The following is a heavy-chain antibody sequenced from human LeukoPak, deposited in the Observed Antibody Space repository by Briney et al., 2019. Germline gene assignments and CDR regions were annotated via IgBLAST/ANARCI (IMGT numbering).Heavy chain of an antibody. Sequence: ASVKVSCKASGYTFTGYYMHWVRQAPGQGLEWMGWINPNSGDTNYAQKFQGRVTVTRDTSISTTYMELSRLRSDDTAVYYCARGFPYYYFYYYMDVWGKGTTVSISS. CDR1: GYTFTGYY. J-gene: IGHJ6*03. CDR2: INPNSGDT. D-gene: IGHD3-10*01. V-gene: IGHV1-2*02. CDR3: ARGFPYYYFYYYMDV.